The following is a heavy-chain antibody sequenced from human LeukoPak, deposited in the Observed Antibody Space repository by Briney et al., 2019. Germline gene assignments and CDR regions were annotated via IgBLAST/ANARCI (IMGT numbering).Heavy chain of an antibody. D-gene: IGHD3-10*01. J-gene: IGHJ6*02. V-gene: IGHV3-23*01. Sequence: GGSLRRYCSASGFTCSSKAMSWVPPAPGKGREGGSATSGSGGSRYYADSVKGRFTISRDTAKNTLYLQMDSLRAEDTAVYYCAKAGAGLGYYYYGMDVWGQGTMVTVSS. CDR2: TSGSGGSR. CDR3: AKAGAGLGYYYYGMDV. CDR1: GFTCSSKA.